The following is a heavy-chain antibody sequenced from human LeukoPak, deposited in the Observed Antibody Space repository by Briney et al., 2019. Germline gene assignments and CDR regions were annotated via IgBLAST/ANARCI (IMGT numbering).Heavy chain of an antibody. CDR2: IYSGGST. CDR1: GFTFSGYG. V-gene: IGHV3-53*01. Sequence: PGGSLRLSCAASGFTFSGYGMHWVRQAPGKGLEWVSVIYSGGSTYYADSVKGRFTISRDNSKDTLYLQMNSLRAEDTAVYYCAREGYSSSWFDYWGQGTLVTVSS. CDR3: AREGYSSSWFDY. J-gene: IGHJ5*01. D-gene: IGHD6-13*01.